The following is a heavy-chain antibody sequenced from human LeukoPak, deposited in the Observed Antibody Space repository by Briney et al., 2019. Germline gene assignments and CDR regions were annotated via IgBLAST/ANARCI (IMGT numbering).Heavy chain of an antibody. Sequence: SGNVSCKASGGTFSSYAISWVRQAPGQGLEWMGGIIPIFGTANYAQKFQGRVTITADESTSTAYMKLSSLRSEDTAVYYCARDCGGDCYSGYWGQGTLVTVSS. CDR2: IIPIFGTA. J-gene: IGHJ4*02. V-gene: IGHV1-69*13. CDR3: ARDCGGDCYSGY. CDR1: GGTFSSYA. D-gene: IGHD2-21*02.